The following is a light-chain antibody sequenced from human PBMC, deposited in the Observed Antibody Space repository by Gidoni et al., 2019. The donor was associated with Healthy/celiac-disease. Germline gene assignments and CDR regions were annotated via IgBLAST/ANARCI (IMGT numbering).Light chain of an antibody. Sequence: EIVFTQSPATLSLSPGERATLSCRASQRGSSYLAWYQQKPGQAPRLLIYDASNRATGIPARFSGSGSGTDFTLTISSLEPEDFAVYYCQQRSNWPWTFGQGTKVEIK. CDR1: QRGSSY. J-gene: IGKJ1*01. V-gene: IGKV3-11*01. CDR2: DAS. CDR3: QQRSNWPWT.